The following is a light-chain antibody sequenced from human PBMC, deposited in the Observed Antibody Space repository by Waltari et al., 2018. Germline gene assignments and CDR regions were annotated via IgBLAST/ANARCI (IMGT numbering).Light chain of an antibody. J-gene: IGLJ2*01. CDR2: DVI. CDR3: AAWDRSLRIVV. CDR1: SSNIGVST. Sequence: QSVLTQPPSASGTPGQRVTISCSGSSSNIGVSTVNWYQQFPGTAPKLLIYDVIQRPPGVPARFSGSKSGTSASLAISGLQSEDEADYFCAAWDRSLRIVVFGGGTKLTVL. V-gene: IGLV1-44*01.